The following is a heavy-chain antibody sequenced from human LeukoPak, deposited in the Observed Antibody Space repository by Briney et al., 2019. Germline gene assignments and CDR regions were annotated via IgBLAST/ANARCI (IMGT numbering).Heavy chain of an antibody. CDR1: GYSFTSYW. V-gene: IGHV5-51*01. J-gene: IGHJ3*02. CDR2: IYPGDSDT. D-gene: IGHD3-22*01. Sequence: GESLKISCKGSGYSFTSYWIGWVRQMPGKGLEWMGIIYPGDSDTRYSPSFQGQVTISADKSISTAYLQWSSLKASDTAMYYCARQRDYYDSSGYYSFDAFDIWGQGTMVTVSS. CDR3: ARQRDYYDSSGYYSFDAFDI.